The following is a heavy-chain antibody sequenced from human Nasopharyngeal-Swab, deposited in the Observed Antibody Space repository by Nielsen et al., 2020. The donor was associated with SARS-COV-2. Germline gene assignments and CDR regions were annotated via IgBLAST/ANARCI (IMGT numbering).Heavy chain of an antibody. CDR2: IIPIFGTA. Sequence: KVSCKASGGTFSSYAISWVRQAPGQGLEWMGGIIPIFGTANYAQKFQGRVTITADKSTSTAYMELSSLRSEDTAVYYCARDRIEITIFGVVYYGMDVWGQGTTVTVPS. D-gene: IGHD3-3*01. CDR1: GGTFSSYA. V-gene: IGHV1-69*06. CDR3: ARDRIEITIFGVVYYGMDV. J-gene: IGHJ6*02.